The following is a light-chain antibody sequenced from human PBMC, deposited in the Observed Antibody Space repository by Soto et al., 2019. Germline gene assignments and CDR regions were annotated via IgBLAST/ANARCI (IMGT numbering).Light chain of an antibody. CDR3: QHYGSSPIFT. V-gene: IGKV3-20*01. J-gene: IGKJ3*01. CDR1: QSISSSY. CDR2: GAS. Sequence: EIVLTQSPGTLSLSPGERATLSCRANQSISSSYLAWYQQKPGQAPRLLIYGASSRATDIPDRFSGSGSGTDFTLTISRLEPEDFAVYYCQHYGSSPIFTFGPGTKVDIK.